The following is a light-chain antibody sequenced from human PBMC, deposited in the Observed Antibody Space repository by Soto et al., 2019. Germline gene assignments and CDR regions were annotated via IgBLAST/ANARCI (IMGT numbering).Light chain of an antibody. CDR1: QSLLHSNGYNC. Sequence: DVVMTQSPLSLPVTPGEPASISCRSSQSLLHSNGYNCLDWYLQKPGQSPQLLIYLGSTRASGVPDRFRGSGSGTDFTLKISRVEAEDVGVYYCMQALQTPLTFGGGTKVEIK. CDR3: MQALQTPLT. J-gene: IGKJ4*02. CDR2: LGS. V-gene: IGKV2-28*01.